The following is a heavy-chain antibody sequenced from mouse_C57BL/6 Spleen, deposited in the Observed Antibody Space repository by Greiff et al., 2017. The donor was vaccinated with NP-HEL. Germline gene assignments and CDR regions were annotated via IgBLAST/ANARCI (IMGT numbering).Heavy chain of an antibody. CDR1: GYTFTSYW. CDR3: GRKETTVYYYAMDY. D-gene: IGHD1-1*01. J-gene: IGHJ4*01. CDR2: IHPNSGST. V-gene: IGHV1-64*01. Sequence: QVQLKQPGAELVKPGASVKLSCKASGYTFTSYWMHWVKQRPGQGLEWIGMIHPNSGSTNYNEKFKSKATLTVDKSSSTAYMQLSSLKSEDSAVYYCGRKETTVYYYAMDYWGQGTSVTVSS.